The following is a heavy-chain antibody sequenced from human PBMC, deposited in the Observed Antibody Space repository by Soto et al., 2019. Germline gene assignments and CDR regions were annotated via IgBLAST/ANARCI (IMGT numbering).Heavy chain of an antibody. D-gene: IGHD3-3*01. Sequence: QVQLVESGGGVVQPGRSLRLSCAASGFTISSYGMHWVRQAPGKGLEWVAVIWYDGSNKYYADSVKGRFTISRDNSKNTLYLQMNSLRAEDTAVYYCARGGALYDFGTWYFDLWGRGTLVTVSS. CDR3: ARGGALYDFGTWYFDL. V-gene: IGHV3-33*01. CDR2: IWYDGSNK. J-gene: IGHJ2*01. CDR1: GFTISSYG.